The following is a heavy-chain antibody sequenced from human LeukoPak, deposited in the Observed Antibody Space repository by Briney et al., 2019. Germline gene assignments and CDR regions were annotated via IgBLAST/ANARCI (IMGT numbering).Heavy chain of an antibody. CDR3: ARNPPYGMDV. J-gene: IGHJ6*04. V-gene: IGHV3-21*01. CDR2: ISSSSSYI. CDR1: GFTFSIYT. Sequence: GGSLRLSCAASGFTFSIYTMNWVRRAPGKGLEWVSSISSSSSYIYYADSVKGRFTISRDNAKNSLYLQMNSLRAEDTAVYYCARNPPYGMDVWGKGTTVTVSS.